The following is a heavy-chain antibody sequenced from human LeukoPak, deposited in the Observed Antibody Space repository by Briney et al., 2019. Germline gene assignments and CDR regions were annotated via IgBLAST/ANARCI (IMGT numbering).Heavy chain of an antibody. V-gene: IGHV3-21*01. D-gene: IGHD1-26*01. CDR2: ISSSSSYI. CDR3: ARDASAYSGSYHGGY. CDR1: GFTFSSYS. J-gene: IGHJ4*02. Sequence: PGGSLRLSCAASGFTFSSYSMNWVRQAPGKGLEWVSSISSSSSYIYYADSLKGRFTISRDNAKNSLFLQMNSLRAEDTAVYYCARDASAYSGSYHGGYWGQGTLVTVSS.